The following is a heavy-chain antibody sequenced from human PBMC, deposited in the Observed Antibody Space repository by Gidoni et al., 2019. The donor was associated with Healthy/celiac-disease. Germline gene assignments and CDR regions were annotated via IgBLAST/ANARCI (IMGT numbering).Heavy chain of an antibody. CDR3: ARHLLRYFDYLNWFDP. CDR1: GGSISSSSYY. Sequence: QLHLQESGPGLVKPSATLSLTCTVSGGSISSSSYYWGWIRQPPGKGLEWIGSIYYSGSTYYNPSLKSRVTISVDTAKNQFALKLSSVTAADTAVYDCARHLLRYFDYLNWFDPWGQGTLVTVSS. J-gene: IGHJ5*02. D-gene: IGHD3-9*01. CDR2: IYYSGST. V-gene: IGHV4-39*01.